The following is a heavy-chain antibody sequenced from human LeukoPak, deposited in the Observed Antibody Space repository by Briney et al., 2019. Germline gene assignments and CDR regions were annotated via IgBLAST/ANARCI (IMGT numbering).Heavy chain of an antibody. CDR1: GGTFSSYA. Sequence: ASVKVSCKASGGTFSSYAISWVRQAPGQGLEWMGGIIPIFGTANYAQKLQGRVTMTTDTSTSTAYMELRSLRSDDTAVYYCARGIAVADGAFYDYWGQGTLVTVSS. J-gene: IGHJ4*02. CDR2: IIPIFGTA. V-gene: IGHV1-69*05. CDR3: ARGIAVADGAFYDY. D-gene: IGHD6-19*01.